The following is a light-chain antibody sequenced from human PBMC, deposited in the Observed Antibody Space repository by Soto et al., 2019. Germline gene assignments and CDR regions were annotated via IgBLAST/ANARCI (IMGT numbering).Light chain of an antibody. CDR1: QDINNC. CDR2: DAS. CDR3: QQYDNLPLT. Sequence: DIQMTQTPSSLSASVGDRVTITCQASQDINNCLNWYHQKPGKAPKLLIYDASNLETGVPSRSSGSGSGTHFTFTISSLQPEDTATYYCQQYDNLPLTFGPGTKVDIK. J-gene: IGKJ3*01. V-gene: IGKV1-33*01.